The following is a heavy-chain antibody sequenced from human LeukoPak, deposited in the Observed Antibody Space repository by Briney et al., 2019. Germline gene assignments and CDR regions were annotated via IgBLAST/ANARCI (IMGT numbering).Heavy chain of an antibody. CDR1: GGSISSSSYY. J-gene: IGHJ4*02. V-gene: IGHV4-39*07. CDR2: IYYSGST. D-gene: IGHD3-3*01. Sequence: SETLSLTCTVSGGSISSSSYYWGWIRQPPGKGLEWIGSIYYSGSTYYNPSLKSRVTISVDTSKNQFSLKLSSVTAADTAVYYCARDHKPLLNYDFWSGYSYYFDYWGQGTLVTVSS. CDR3: ARDHKPLLNYDFWSGYSYYFDY.